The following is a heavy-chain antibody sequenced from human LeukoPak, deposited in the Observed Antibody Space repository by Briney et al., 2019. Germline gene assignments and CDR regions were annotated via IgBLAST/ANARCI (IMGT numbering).Heavy chain of an antibody. CDR3: ARGSIAAHYNWFDP. V-gene: IGHV3-30*01. CDR1: GFIFSSYA. Sequence: GGSLRLSCAASGFIFSSYAMHWVRQAPGKGLDWVAVMPYDGSHKYYADSVKGRFTISRDNSKNTLFLQMNSLRAEDTAVYYCARGSIAAHYNWFDPWGQGTLVTVSS. CDR2: MPYDGSHK. D-gene: IGHD6-6*01. J-gene: IGHJ5*02.